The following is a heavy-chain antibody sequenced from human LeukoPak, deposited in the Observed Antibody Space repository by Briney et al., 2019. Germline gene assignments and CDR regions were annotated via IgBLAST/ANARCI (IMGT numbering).Heavy chain of an antibody. Sequence: ASVKVSCKASGYTFTGYYMHWVRQAPGQGLEWMGWINPNSGGTNYAQKFQGRVTMTRDTSISTAYMELSRLRSDDTAVYYCARDQGYKAANYCYMDVWGKGTTVTVSS. CDR2: INPNSGGT. J-gene: IGHJ6*03. D-gene: IGHD6-25*01. V-gene: IGHV1-2*02. CDR3: ARDQGYKAANYCYMDV. CDR1: GYTFTGYY.